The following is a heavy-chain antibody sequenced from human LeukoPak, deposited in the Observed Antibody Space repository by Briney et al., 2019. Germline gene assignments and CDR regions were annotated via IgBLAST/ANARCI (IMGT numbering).Heavy chain of an antibody. J-gene: IGHJ4*02. CDR2: INHSGST. V-gene: IGHV4-34*01. CDR1: GGSFSGYY. CDR3: ARVSRWLQCFDY. D-gene: IGHD5-24*01. Sequence: SETLSLTCAVYGGSFSGYYWSWIRQPPGKGLEWIGEINHSGSTNYNPSLKSRVTISVDTSNNQFSLKLSSVTAADTAVYYCARVSRWLQCFDYWGQGTLVTVSS.